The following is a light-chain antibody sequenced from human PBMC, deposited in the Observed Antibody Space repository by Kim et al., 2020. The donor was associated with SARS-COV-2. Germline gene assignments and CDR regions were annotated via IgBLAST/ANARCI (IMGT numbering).Light chain of an antibody. CDR2: EDD. CDR3: QAWDSGTEV. CDR1: KLENKY. J-gene: IGLJ2*01. Sequence: SYELTQPPSVSVPPGQTASITCSGDKLENKYVCWYQQKPGQSPILVIYEDDKRPSGIPERFSGSNSGNTATLTISGTQTTDEADYYCQAWDSGTEVFGGGTKVTVL. V-gene: IGLV3-1*01.